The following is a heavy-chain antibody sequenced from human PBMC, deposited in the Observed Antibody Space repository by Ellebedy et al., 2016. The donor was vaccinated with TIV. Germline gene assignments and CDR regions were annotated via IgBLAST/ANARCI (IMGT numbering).Heavy chain of an antibody. D-gene: IGHD4-23*01. CDR1: GNSFTNYW. Sequence: QVSCKGSGNSFTNYWIVWVRQMPGKGVEWMGIINPGDSETRYSPSLQGQVTITADRSITTAYLQWSSLKASDTAMYYCVRLVTIRSPFDYWGQGTLVIVSA. CDR3: VRLVTIRSPFDY. V-gene: IGHV5-51*01. J-gene: IGHJ4*02. CDR2: INPGDSET.